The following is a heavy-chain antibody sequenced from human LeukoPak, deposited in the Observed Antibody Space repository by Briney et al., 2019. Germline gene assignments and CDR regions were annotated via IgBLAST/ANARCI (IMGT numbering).Heavy chain of an antibody. CDR3: ARGRDYYDSPRTKGAFDI. Sequence: SVKVSCKASGGTFSSYAISWVRQGPGQGLEWMGGIIPIFGTANYAQKFQGRVTITADESTSTAYMELSSLRSEDTAVYYCARGRDYYDSPRTKGAFDIWGRGTMVTVSS. D-gene: IGHD3-22*01. CDR1: GGTFSSYA. V-gene: IGHV1-69*13. CDR2: IIPIFGTA. J-gene: IGHJ3*02.